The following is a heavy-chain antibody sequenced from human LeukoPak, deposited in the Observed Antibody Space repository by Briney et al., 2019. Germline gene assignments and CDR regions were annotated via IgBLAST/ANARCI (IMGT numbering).Heavy chain of an antibody. V-gene: IGHV3-48*01. CDR2: ITSRSSSI. J-gene: IGHJ3*02. CDR1: GFTFSNYN. D-gene: IGHD3-16*01. Sequence: GGSLRLSCAASGFTFSNYNMNWVRQAPGKGLEWVSYITSRSSSIYYADSAKGRFTISRDNSKNALYLQLSSLRPEDTALYYCVKTMVAFGGLIRTDAFDIWGQGTMVTVSS. CDR3: VKTMVAFGGLIRTDAFDI.